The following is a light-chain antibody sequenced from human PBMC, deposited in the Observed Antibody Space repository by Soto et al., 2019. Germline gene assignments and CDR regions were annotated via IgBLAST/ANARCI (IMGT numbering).Light chain of an antibody. CDR3: SSYTTSTTVV. V-gene: IGLV2-14*03. J-gene: IGLJ1*01. CDR2: EVS. CDR1: SSDVGGYNF. Sequence: QSALTQPASVFGSPGQSITFSCTGTSSDVGGYNFVSWYQQHPGKAPKLMIYEVSSRPSGVSNRFSGSKSGNTASLTISGLQPEDEADYYCSSYTTSTTVVFXTGTKGTVL.